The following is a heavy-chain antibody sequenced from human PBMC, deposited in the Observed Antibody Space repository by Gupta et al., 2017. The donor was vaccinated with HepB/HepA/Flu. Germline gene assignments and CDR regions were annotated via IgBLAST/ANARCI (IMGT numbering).Heavy chain of an antibody. CDR2: IYPGDSDS. CDR1: GYNFSSYW. D-gene: IGHD1/OR15-1a*01. J-gene: IGHJ4*02. Sequence: EVQLVQSGTEVTKPGESLRISCQTSGYNFSSYWIAWVRQMPGKGLEWMGIIYPGDSDSRYNPSFQGQVTISADKSINTAYLQWTTLKASDTALYYCAKVEQLVMGGPFDSWGQGTLIIVSS. V-gene: IGHV5-51*01. CDR3: AKVEQLVMGGPFDS.